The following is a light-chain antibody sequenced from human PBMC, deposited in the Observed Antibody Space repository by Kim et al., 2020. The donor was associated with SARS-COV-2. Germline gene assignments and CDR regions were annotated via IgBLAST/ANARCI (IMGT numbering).Light chain of an antibody. J-gene: IGLJ3*02. CDR2: KDS. CDR3: QSADSSGTYKV. V-gene: IGLV3-25*03. CDR1: ALPKQY. Sequence: SPGQTARITCSGGALPKQYANWYQQKPGQAPVLVIYKDSERPSGVPERFSGSSSGTTVTLTISGVQAEDEADYYCQSADSSGTYKVFGGGTQLTVL.